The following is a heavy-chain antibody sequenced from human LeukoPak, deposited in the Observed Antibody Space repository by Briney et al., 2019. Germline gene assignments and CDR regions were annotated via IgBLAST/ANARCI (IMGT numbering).Heavy chain of an antibody. CDR3: ARDYGLRLGELSRFDY. V-gene: IGHV1-2*02. D-gene: IGHD3-16*02. CDR1: GYTFTGYY. Sequence: GASVKVSCKASGYTFTGYYMHWVRQAPGQGLEWMGWINPNSGGTNYAQKFQGRVTMTRDTSISTAYMGLSRLRSDDTAVYYCARDYGLRLGELSRFDYWGQGTLVTVSS. J-gene: IGHJ4*02. CDR2: INPNSGGT.